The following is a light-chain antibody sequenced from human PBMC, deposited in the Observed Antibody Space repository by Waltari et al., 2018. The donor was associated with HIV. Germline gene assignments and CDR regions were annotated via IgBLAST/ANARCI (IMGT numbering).Light chain of an antibody. CDR2: HDE. CDR1: KLVNKY. J-gene: IGLJ1*01. Sequence: SYELTQPPSVSVSPGQPAIITCPGDKLVNKYAWWYQQKPGQSPELVIYHDEKRPPGIPERFSGSNSGNTATLTISGTQAMDEADYYCQTWDNNFYVFGTGTKVTVL. CDR3: QTWDNNFYV. V-gene: IGLV3-1*01.